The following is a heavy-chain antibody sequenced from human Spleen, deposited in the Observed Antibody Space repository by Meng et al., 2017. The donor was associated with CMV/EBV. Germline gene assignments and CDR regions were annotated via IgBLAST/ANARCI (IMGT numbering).Heavy chain of an antibody. V-gene: IGHV4-38-2*02. CDR2: IYYSGSS. CDR3: ARVRGGGQLLSGDPDY. CDR1: GYSISSGYY. Sequence: GSLRLSCTVSGYSISSGYYWGWIRQPPGKGLEWIGSIYYSGSSYYNPSLKSRVTISVDTSKNQFSLKLSSVTAADTAVYYCARVRGGGQLLSGDPDYWGQGTLVTVSS. J-gene: IGHJ4*02. D-gene: IGHD2-2*01.